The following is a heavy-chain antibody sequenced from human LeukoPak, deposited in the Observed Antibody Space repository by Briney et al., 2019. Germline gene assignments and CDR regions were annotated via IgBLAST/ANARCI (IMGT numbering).Heavy chain of an antibody. CDR3: ARENPDIVVVPAAIRVYYYGMDV. V-gene: IGHV1-69*01. Sequence: ASVKVSCKASGGTFSSYAISWVRQAPGQGLEWMGGIIPIFGTANYAQKFQGRVTITADESTSTAYMELSSLRSEDTAVYYCARENPDIVVVPAAIRVYYYGMDVWGQGTTVTVSS. CDR1: GGTFSSYA. J-gene: IGHJ6*02. CDR2: IIPIFGTA. D-gene: IGHD2-2*02.